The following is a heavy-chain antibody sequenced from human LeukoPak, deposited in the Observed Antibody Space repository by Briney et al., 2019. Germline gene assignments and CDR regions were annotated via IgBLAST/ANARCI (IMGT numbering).Heavy chain of an antibody. V-gene: IGHV3-30*02. CDR3: AKDPGASVSGFYMDV. CDR2: IWSDGNNR. J-gene: IGHJ6*03. Sequence: PGGSLRLSCAASGFTFRNYGMHWVRQATGKGLEWVSFIWSDGNNRFYADLVKGRFTISRDNSKNMLYLQMDTLRAEDTALYYCAKDPGASVSGFYMDVWGKGTTVIVSS. CDR1: GFTFRNYG. D-gene: IGHD2-8*02.